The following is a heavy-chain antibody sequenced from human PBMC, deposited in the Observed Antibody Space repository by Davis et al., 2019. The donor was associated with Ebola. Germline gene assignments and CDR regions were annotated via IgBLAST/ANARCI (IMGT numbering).Heavy chain of an antibody. Sequence: GESLKISCAASGFTFSDYYMSWIRQAPGKGLEWVSYISSSGSTIYYADSVKGRFTISRDNAKNSLYLQMNSLRAEDTAVYYCARAWDYGMDVWGQGTTVTVSS. D-gene: IGHD3-16*01. CDR3: ARAWDYGMDV. CDR1: GFTFSDYY. CDR2: ISSSGSTI. V-gene: IGHV3-11*01. J-gene: IGHJ6*02.